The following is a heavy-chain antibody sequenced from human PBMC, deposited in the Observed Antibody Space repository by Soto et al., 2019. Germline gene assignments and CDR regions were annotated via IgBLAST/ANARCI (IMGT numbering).Heavy chain of an antibody. CDR3: ARVRIQLWLVAPNFDY. D-gene: IGHD5-18*01. V-gene: IGHV1-69*13. Sequence: SVKVSCKASGGTFSSYAISWVRQAPGQGLEWMGGIIPIFGTANYAQKFQGRVTITADESTSTAYMELSSLRSEDTAVYYCARVRIQLWLVAPNFDYWGQGTLVTVSS. CDR2: IIPIFGTA. J-gene: IGHJ4*02. CDR1: GGTFSSYA.